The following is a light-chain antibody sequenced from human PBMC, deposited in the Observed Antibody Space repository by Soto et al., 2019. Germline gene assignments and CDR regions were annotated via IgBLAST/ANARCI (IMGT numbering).Light chain of an antibody. J-gene: IGKJ1*01. CDR3: QQYYGPWT. V-gene: IGKV1-5*03. Sequence: DFQMTQSPSTLSASVGDRVTITCRASQNINSWLAWHQQKPGKAPKLLIYKASSLESGVPSRFSGSESGTEFTLTISSLQPDDFATYYCQQYYGPWTFGQGTTVELK. CDR1: QNINSW. CDR2: KAS.